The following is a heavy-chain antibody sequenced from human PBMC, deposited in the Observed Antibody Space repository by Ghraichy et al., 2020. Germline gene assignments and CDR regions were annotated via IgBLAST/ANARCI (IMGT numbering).Heavy chain of an antibody. Sequence: ASVKVSCTVSGYTLTELSMHWVRQAPGKGLEWMGGFDPEDGETIYAQKFQGRVTMTEDTSTDTAYMELSSLRSEDTAVYYCATRRRGVATIGSAFDYWGQGTLVTVSS. D-gene: IGHD5-12*01. CDR3: ATRRRGVATIGSAFDY. V-gene: IGHV1-24*01. CDR2: FDPEDGET. CDR1: GYTLTELS. J-gene: IGHJ4*02.